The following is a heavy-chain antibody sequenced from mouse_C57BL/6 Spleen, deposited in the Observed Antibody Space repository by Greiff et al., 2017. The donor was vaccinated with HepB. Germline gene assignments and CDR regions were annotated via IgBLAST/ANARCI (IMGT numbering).Heavy chain of an antibody. J-gene: IGHJ2*01. CDR2: IDPSDSYT. V-gene: IGHV1-59*01. D-gene: IGHD2-4*01. CDR3: ARRADDYEGVGY. CDR1: GYTFTSYW. Sequence: QVQLQQPGAELVRPGTSVKLSCKASGYTFTSYWMHWVKQRPGQGLEWIGVIDPSDSYTNYNQKFKGKATLTVDTSSNTAYMQLSSLTSEDSAVYYCARRADDYEGVGYWGQGTTLTVSS.